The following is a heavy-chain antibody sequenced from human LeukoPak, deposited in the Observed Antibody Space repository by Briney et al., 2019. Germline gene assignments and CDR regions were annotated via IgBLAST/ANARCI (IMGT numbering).Heavy chain of an antibody. J-gene: IGHJ4*02. CDR1: GGTFSSYA. CDR2: IIPILGIA. Sequence: SEKVSCKASGGTFSSYAISWVRQAPGQGLEWMGRIIPILGIANYAQKFQGRVTITADKSTSTAYMELSSLRSEDTAVYYCARDSATDLPWGYDYWGQGTLVTVSS. D-gene: IGHD5-12*01. CDR3: ARDSATDLPWGYDY. V-gene: IGHV1-69*04.